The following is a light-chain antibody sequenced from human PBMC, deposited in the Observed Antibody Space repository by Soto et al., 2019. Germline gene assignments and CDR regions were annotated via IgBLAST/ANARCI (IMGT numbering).Light chain of an antibody. CDR1: SSDVGAYNY. CDR2: EVT. V-gene: IGLV2-14*01. J-gene: IGLJ1*01. CDR3: NSFSGSSTRFV. Sequence: QSALTQPASVSGSPGQSVTISCTGTSSDVGAYNYVSWYQRHPGKVPKLLIYEVTNRPSGVSDRFSGSKSGNTASLTISGLQTEDEADYYCNSFSGSSTRFVFGTGTKLTVL.